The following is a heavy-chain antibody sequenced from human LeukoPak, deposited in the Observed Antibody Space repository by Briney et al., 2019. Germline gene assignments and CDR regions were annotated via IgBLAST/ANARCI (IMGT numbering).Heavy chain of an antibody. V-gene: IGHV4-59*01. CDR2: IYYSGST. CDR3: ARSLRPSSWYDY. CDR1: GGSISSYY. Sequence: PSETLSLTCTVSGGSISSYYWSWIRQPPGKGLEWIGYIYYSGSTNYNPSLKSRVTISVDTSKNRFSLKLSSVTAADTAVYYCARSLRPSSWYDYWGQGTLVTVSS. J-gene: IGHJ4*02. D-gene: IGHD6-13*01.